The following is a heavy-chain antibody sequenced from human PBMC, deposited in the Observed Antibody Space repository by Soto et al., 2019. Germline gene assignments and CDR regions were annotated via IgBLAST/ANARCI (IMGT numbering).Heavy chain of an antibody. J-gene: IGHJ3*02. CDR1: GGTFSSYA. CDR2: IIPIFGTA. Sequence: GASVKVSCKASGGTFSSYAISWVRQAPGQGLEWMGGIIPIFGTANYAQKFQGRVTITADTSTSTAYMELSSLRSEDTAVYYCARVLKHPPLRQLLLNAFDIWGQGTMVTVS. V-gene: IGHV1-69*06. D-gene: IGHD2-2*01. CDR3: ARVLKHPPLRQLLLNAFDI.